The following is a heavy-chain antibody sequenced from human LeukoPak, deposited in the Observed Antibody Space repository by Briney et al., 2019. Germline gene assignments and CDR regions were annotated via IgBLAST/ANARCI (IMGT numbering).Heavy chain of an antibody. Sequence: PPETLSLTCTVSGGSLSPHYWSWIRQPPGKGRVWIGYLCYTGSTNYTPSLRSRVTMSLAASKNEFSLRLTSVTAADAAVYYCARRQRGLYYFDSWGQGSLVTVSS. D-gene: IGHD2/OR15-2a*01. CDR2: LCYTGST. CDR3: ARRQRGLYYFDS. J-gene: IGHJ4*02. V-gene: IGHV4-59*08. CDR1: GGSLSPHY.